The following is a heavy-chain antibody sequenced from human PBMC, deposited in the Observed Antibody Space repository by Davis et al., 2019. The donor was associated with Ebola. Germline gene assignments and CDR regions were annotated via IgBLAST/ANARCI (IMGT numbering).Heavy chain of an antibody. Sequence: SETLSLTCTVSGGSISSSSYYWGWIRQPPGKGLEWIGSIYYSGSTYYNPSLKSRVTISVDTSKNQFSLKLSSVTAADTAVYYCAGYSGYDEGDYYYYYGMDVWGQGTTVTVSS. CDR3: AGYSGYDEGDYYYYYGMDV. CDR2: IYYSGST. V-gene: IGHV4-39*07. J-gene: IGHJ6*02. D-gene: IGHD5-12*01. CDR1: GGSISSSSYY.